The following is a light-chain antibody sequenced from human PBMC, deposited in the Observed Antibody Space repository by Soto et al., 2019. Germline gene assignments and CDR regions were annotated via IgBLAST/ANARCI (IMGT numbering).Light chain of an antibody. CDR1: QSVTSN. CDR2: GVS. CDR3: QQRSKWPLT. J-gene: IGKJ4*01. V-gene: IGKV3-11*01. Sequence: EIVLTQSSATLSLSPGERATLSCRASQSVTSNALAWYQQKPGQAPRLLIYGVSSRATGIPDRFSGSGSGTDFTLTISSLEPEDFAVYYCQQRSKWPLTFGGGTKVDIK.